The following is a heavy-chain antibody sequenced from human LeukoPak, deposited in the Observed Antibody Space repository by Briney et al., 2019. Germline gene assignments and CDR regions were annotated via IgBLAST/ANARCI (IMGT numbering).Heavy chain of an antibody. V-gene: IGHV3-48*04. CDR2: ISSSSNTI. D-gene: IGHD2-15*01. Sequence: GGSLRLSCAASGFTFSSYSMNWVRQAPGKGLEWVSYISSSSNTIYHADSVKGRFTISRVNAKNSLYLQMNSLRVEDTAVYYCARDLSVWYCSGGSCYSGFDYWGQGTLVTVSS. J-gene: IGHJ4*02. CDR3: ARDLSVWYCSGGSCYSGFDY. CDR1: GFTFSSYS.